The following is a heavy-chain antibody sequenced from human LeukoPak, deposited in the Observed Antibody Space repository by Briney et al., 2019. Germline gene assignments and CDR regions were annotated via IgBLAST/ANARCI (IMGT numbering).Heavy chain of an antibody. D-gene: IGHD5-24*01. CDR1: GYTFTGYY. Sequence: GASVKVSCKASGYTFTGYYMHWVRQAPGQGLEWMGWINPNSGGTNYAQTFQGRVFMTRDTSTSTVYMELSSLKSVDTAVYYCARVRDGYNDAYDIWGQGTMVTVSS. J-gene: IGHJ3*02. CDR3: ARVRDGYNDAYDI. CDR2: INPNSGGT. V-gene: IGHV1-2*02.